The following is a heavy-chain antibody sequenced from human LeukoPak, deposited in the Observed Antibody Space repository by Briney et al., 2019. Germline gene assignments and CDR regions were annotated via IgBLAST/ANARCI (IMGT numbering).Heavy chain of an antibody. J-gene: IGHJ4*02. CDR1: GYRFTSYW. Sequence: GESLKISCKGSGYRFTSYWIGWVRQMPGKGLEWMGIIYPGDSDTRYSPSFQGQVTISADKSISTAYLQWSSLKASDTAMYYCARPGYCSGGSCYSFDYWGQGTLVTVSS. D-gene: IGHD2-15*01. V-gene: IGHV5-51*01. CDR2: IYPGDSDT. CDR3: ARPGYCSGGSCYSFDY.